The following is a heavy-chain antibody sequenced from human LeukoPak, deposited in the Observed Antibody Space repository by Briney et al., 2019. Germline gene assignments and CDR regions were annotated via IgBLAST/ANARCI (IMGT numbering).Heavy chain of an antibody. CDR3: ARVRLQPSYYFDF. V-gene: IGHV3-30*02. D-gene: IGHD5-18*01. J-gene: IGHJ4*02. Sequence: PGGSLRLSCAASGFTFRSYAMHWVRQSPGKGLEWVALIRYDGSNTFYVDSVKGRFTISRDNSKNTLYLQMNSLRAEDTAIYYCARVRLQPSYYFDFWGQGTLVTVSS. CDR1: GFTFRSYA. CDR2: IRYDGSNT.